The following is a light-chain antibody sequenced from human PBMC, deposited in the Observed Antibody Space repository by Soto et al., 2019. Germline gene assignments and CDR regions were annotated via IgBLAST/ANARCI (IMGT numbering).Light chain of an antibody. Sequence: DIQMTQSPSSLSASVGDRVTITCRASQDINYYLAWYQQKPGKIPKVLISSASTLRSGVPSRFSGSGSGTDFTLTISSLQPEDGATYYCQKYSSAPPTFGLGTKVEIK. J-gene: IGKJ1*01. V-gene: IGKV1-27*01. CDR2: SAS. CDR3: QKYSSAPPT. CDR1: QDINYY.